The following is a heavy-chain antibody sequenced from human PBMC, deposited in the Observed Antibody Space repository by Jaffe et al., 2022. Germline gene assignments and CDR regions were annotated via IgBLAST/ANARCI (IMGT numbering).Heavy chain of an antibody. CDR3: AKISRDWGIAAAGTLSPIDY. CDR1: GFTFSSYG. CDR2: IRYDGSNK. V-gene: IGHV3-30*02. Sequence: QVQLVESGGGVVQPGGSLRLSCAASGFTFSSYGMHWVRQAPGKGLEWVAFIRYDGSNKYYADSVKGRFTISRDNSKNTLYLQMNSLRAEDTAVYYCAKISRDWGIAAAGTLSPIDYWGQGTLVTVSS. J-gene: IGHJ4*02. D-gene: IGHD6-13*01.